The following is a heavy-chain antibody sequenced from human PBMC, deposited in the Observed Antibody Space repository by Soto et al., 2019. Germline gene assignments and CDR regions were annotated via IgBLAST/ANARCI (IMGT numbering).Heavy chain of an antibody. J-gene: IGHJ4*02. CDR3: AKDVRGSGSHYNSFGY. V-gene: IGHV3-53*01. Sequence: EVQLVESGGGLIQPGGSLKLSCAASGFTVGNNYMSWVRQAHGKGLEWVSRIYSTGTTKYADSVKGPFTVSRDKAKNTLYMQMNSLRAEDTAVYYWAKDVRGSGSHYNSFGYWGQGTLVTVSS. CDR1: GFTVGNNY. CDR2: IYSTGTT. D-gene: IGHD3-10*01.